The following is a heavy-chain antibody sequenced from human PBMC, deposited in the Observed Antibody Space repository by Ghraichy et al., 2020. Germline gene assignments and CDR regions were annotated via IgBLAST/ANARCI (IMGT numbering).Heavy chain of an antibody. Sequence: SGPTLVKPTQTLTLTCTFSGFSLSTSGVGVGWIRQPPGKALEWLALIYWNDDKRYSPSLKSRLTITKDTSKNQVVLTMTNMDPVDTATYYCAHRRGGHLWFGELYPWGQGTLVTVSS. CDR2: IYWNDDK. D-gene: IGHD3-10*01. CDR1: GFSLSTSGVG. J-gene: IGHJ5*02. V-gene: IGHV2-5*01. CDR3: AHRRGGHLWFGELYP.